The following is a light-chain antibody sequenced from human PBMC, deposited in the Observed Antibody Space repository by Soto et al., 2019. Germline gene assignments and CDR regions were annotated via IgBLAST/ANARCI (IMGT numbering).Light chain of an antibody. Sequence: EIVMTQSPATLSVSPGERATLSCRASQSVSSNLAWYQQKTGQAPRRLIYGASTRATGIPARFSGSGSGTEFTLTISSLQSEDFAVYYCQQYNNWPPPLTFGGGTKVEIK. CDR1: QSVSSN. CDR2: GAS. V-gene: IGKV3-15*01. J-gene: IGKJ4*01. CDR3: QQYNNWPPPLT.